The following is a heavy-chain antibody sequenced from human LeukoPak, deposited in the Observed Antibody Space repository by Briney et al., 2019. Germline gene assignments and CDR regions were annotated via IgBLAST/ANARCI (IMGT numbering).Heavy chain of an antibody. Sequence: ASVKVSCKASGYTFTSYGISWVRQAPGQGLEWMGWISAYNGNTNYAQKLQGRVTMTTDTSTSTAYMELRSLRSDDTAVYYCARGYYDFWSGYYEHLFMDVWGKGTTVTVSS. CDR3: ARGYYDFWSGYYEHLFMDV. D-gene: IGHD3-3*01. J-gene: IGHJ6*03. CDR1: GYTFTSYG. V-gene: IGHV1-18*01. CDR2: ISAYNGNT.